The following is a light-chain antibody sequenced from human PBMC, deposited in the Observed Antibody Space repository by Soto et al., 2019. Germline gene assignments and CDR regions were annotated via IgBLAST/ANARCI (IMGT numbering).Light chain of an antibody. CDR1: CSDVGGYNF. CDR2: EVT. CDR3: SSYAATNNYV. Sequence: QSALTQPPSASGSPGQSVTISCTGTCSDVGGYNFVSWYQQHPGKAPQLIIYEVTKRPSGVPDRFSGSKSGNTASLTVSGLQTEDEADYYCSSYAATNNYVFGSGTKVTVL. V-gene: IGLV2-8*01. J-gene: IGLJ1*01.